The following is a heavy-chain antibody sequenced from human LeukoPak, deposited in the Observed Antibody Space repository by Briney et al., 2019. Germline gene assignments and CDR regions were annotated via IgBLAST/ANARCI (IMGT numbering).Heavy chain of an antibody. V-gene: IGHV1-69*06. Sequence: SVKVSCKASGGTFSSYAISWVRQAPGQGLEWMGGIIPIFGTANYAQKFQGRVTITADKSTSTAYMELSSLRSEDTAVYYCARYPRQQLATIHHTYNWFDPWGRGTLVTVSS. J-gene: IGHJ5*02. CDR2: IIPIFGTA. CDR1: GGTFSSYA. D-gene: IGHD6-13*01. CDR3: ARYPRQQLATIHHTYNWFDP.